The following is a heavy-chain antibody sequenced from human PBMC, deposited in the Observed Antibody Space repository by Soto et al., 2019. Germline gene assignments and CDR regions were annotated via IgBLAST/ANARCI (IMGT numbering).Heavy chain of an antibody. D-gene: IGHD3-3*01. CDR1: GFNFGGYT. V-gene: IGHV3-21*04. J-gene: IGHJ4*01. CDR2: ISSESTYI. CDR3: ASAMTLGWSPQPH. Sequence: GGSLRLSCAVSGFNFGGYTMTWVRQAPGRGLEWVSSISSESTYIHYADAVKGRFTISRDNAKKSVYLQMNRLSIDDTALYFCASAMTLGWSPQPHRGQSTLVPV.